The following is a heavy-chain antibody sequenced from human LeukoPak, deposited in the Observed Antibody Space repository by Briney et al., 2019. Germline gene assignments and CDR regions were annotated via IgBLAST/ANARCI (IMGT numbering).Heavy chain of an antibody. D-gene: IGHD3-3*01. V-gene: IGHV4-30-4*07. CDR3: AREVRSSDRVDP. CDR2: IYYSGST. CDR1: GGSISSGGYS. J-gene: IGHJ5*02. Sequence: PSETLSLTCAVSGGSISSGGYSWSWLRQPPGKGLVWIGYIYYSGSTYYNPSLKSRVTISVDTYKNQFSLKLSSVTAADTAVYYCAREVRSSDRVDPWGQGTLVTVSS.